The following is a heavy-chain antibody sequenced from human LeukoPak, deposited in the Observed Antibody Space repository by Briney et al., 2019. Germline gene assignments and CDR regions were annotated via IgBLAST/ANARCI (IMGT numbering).Heavy chain of an antibody. Sequence: SETLSLTCTVSGGSISSSSYYWGWIRQPPGKGLEWIGSIYYSGSTYYNPSLKSRVTISVDTSKNRFSLKLSSVTAADTAMYYRARYDVWGTYRAFDYWGQGTLVTVPS. V-gene: IGHV4-39*07. CDR2: IYYSGST. D-gene: IGHD3-16*02. CDR1: GGSISSSSYY. J-gene: IGHJ4*02. CDR3: ARYDVWGTYRAFDY.